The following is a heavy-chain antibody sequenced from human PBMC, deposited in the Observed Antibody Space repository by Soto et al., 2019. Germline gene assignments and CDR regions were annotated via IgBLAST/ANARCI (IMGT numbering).Heavy chain of an antibody. CDR2: ISGSGGST. CDR1: GFTFSSYA. V-gene: IGHV3-23*01. CDR3: AKEKNYYDSSGYRSVRSYFDY. D-gene: IGHD3-22*01. Sequence: GGSLRLSCAASGFTFSSYAMSWVRQAPGKGLEWVSAISGSGGSTYYADSVKGRFTISRDNSKNTLYLQMNSLRAEDTAVYYCAKEKNYYDSSGYRSVRSYFDYWGQGTLVTVSS. J-gene: IGHJ4*02.